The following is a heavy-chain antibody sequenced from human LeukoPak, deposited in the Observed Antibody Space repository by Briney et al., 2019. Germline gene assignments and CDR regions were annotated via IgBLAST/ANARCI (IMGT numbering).Heavy chain of an antibody. CDR3: ATIFGYDSSGYYWPYYFDY. CDR2: FDTEDGET. D-gene: IGHD3-22*01. V-gene: IGHV1-24*01. Sequence: ASVKVSCKVSGYTLTELSMHWVRQAPGKGREWMGGFDTEDGETIYAQKFQGRVTMTEDTSTDTAYMELSSLRSEDTAVYYCATIFGYDSSGYYWPYYFDYWGQGTLVTVSS. J-gene: IGHJ4*02. CDR1: GYTLTELS.